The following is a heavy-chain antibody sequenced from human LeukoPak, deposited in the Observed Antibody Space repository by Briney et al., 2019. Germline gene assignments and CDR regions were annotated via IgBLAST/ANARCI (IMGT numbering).Heavy chain of an antibody. Sequence: ASVKVSCKASGYTFTSYAVHWVRQAPGQRLEWMGWINAGNGNTKYSQKFQGRVTITRDTSASTAYMELSSLRSEDTAVYYCARDLRDCSSTSCYTGMGDYWGQGTLVTVSS. V-gene: IGHV1-3*01. CDR3: ARDLRDCSSTSCYTGMGDY. D-gene: IGHD2-2*02. J-gene: IGHJ4*02. CDR2: INAGNGNT. CDR1: GYTFTSYA.